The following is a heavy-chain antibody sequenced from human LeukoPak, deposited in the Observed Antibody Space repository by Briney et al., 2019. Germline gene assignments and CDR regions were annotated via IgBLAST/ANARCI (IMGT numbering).Heavy chain of an antibody. J-gene: IGHJ4*02. Sequence: PGGSLRLSCAASGFTFSSYAMHWVRQAPGKGLEWVAVISYDGSNKYYADSVKGRFTISRDNSKNTLYLQMNSLRAEDTAVYYCARDGAIAAAIDYWGQGTLVTVSS. V-gene: IGHV3-30-3*01. CDR1: GFTFSSYA. D-gene: IGHD6-13*01. CDR2: ISYDGSNK. CDR3: ARDGAIAAAIDY.